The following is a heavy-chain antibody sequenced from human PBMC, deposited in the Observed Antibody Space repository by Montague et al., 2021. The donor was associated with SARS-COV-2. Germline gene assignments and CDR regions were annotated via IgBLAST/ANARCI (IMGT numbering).Heavy chain of an antibody. Sequence: CAISGDSVSSKIATWSWIRQSPARGLGWLGGTYYRSKRYNDYAESVKSRITIDPDTSKHQFSLHLNSVTPEDTAVYYCARIPVGSKYYFDFWGQGTLVTVSS. D-gene: IGHD2-2*01. J-gene: IGHJ4*02. V-gene: IGHV6-1*01. CDR3: ARIPVGSKYYFDF. CDR1: GDSVSSKIAT. CDR2: TYYRSKRYN.